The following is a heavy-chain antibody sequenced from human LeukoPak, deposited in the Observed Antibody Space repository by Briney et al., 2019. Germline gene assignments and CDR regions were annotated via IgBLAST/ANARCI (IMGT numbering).Heavy chain of an antibody. CDR1: GDSIRSHY. V-gene: IGHV4-59*11. Sequence: PSETLSLTCTVSGDSIRSHYCAWIRQSPGKGLEWIGNIYNSATTDYNPSFERRVTILLETYNKQLSLQQTSMTAVDSAVYYCAGGGEGYNYDAFEVWGLGTSVTVSS. J-gene: IGHJ3*01. CDR2: IYNSATT. CDR3: AGGGEGYNYDAFEV. D-gene: IGHD5-24*01.